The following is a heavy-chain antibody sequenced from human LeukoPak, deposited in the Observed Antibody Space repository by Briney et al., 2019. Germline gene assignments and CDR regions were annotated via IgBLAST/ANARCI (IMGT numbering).Heavy chain of an antibody. Sequence: ASVKVSCKASGYTFTGYYMHWVRQAPGQGLEWMGWINPNSGGTNYAQKFQGRVTMTRDTSISTAYMELSRLRSDDTAVYYCAREVAAAAGFDYWGQGTLVTVSS. J-gene: IGHJ4*02. CDR2: INPNSGGT. CDR3: AREVAAAAGFDY. CDR1: GYTFTGYY. V-gene: IGHV1-2*02. D-gene: IGHD6-13*01.